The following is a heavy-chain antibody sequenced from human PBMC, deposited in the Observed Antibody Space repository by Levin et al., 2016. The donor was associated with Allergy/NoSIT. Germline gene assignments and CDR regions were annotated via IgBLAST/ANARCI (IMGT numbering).Heavy chain of an antibody. CDR3: AKDIEIQLWLFRSANYYYGMDV. D-gene: IGHD5-18*01. CDR2: ISGDGGST. J-gene: IGHJ6*02. Sequence: GESLKISCAASGFTFDDYAMHWVRQAPGKGLEWVSLISGDGGSTYYADSVKGRFTISRDNSKNSLYLQMNSLRTEDTALYYCAKDIEIQLWLFRSANYYYGMDVWGQGTTVTVSS. V-gene: IGHV3-43*02. CDR1: GFTFDDYA.